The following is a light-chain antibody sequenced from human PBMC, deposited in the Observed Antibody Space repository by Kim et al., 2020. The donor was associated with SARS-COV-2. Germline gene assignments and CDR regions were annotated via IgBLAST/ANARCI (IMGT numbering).Light chain of an antibody. J-gene: IGKJ1*01. CDR2: ATS. CDR1: HSVSTNY. V-gene: IGKV3-20*01. CDR3: QLYGTSPLVT. Sequence: PGARATHSCRASHSVSTNYLAWYQQKHGQSPRLLLYATSTRASGITDRFSGSGSGTDFTLTISRLEPEDFAVYFCQLYGTSPLVTFGPGTKVDIK.